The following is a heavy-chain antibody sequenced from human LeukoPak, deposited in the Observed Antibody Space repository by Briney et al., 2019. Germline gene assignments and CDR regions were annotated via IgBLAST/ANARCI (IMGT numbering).Heavy chain of an antibody. J-gene: IGHJ4*02. CDR3: ARDPQDYDYVWGSYVR. V-gene: IGHV3-7*01. Sequence: GGSLRLSCAASGLTISSYWMSWVRQAPGKGLEWVANIKQDGSEKYYVDSVKGRFTISRDNAKNSLYLQMNSLRAEDTAVYYCARDPQDYDYVWGSYVRWGQGTLVTVSS. CDR2: IKQDGSEK. CDR1: GLTISSYW. D-gene: IGHD3-16*01.